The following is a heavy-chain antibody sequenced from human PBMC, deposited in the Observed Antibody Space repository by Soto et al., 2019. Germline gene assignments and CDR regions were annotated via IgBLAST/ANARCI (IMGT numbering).Heavy chain of an antibody. D-gene: IGHD3-22*01. J-gene: IGHJ4*02. CDR1: GGSISSGGDY. V-gene: IGHV4-31*03. CDR3: AGDAQVNDYDISGYYY. Sequence: QVQLQESGPGLVKPSQTLSLTCTVSGGSISSGGDYWSWIRQHPGKGLEWIGYIYYSGSTYYNRSLKGRVTISVDTSKSQFSVMLSPVTAPDTDVNYCAGDAQVNDYDISGYYYWGQGNLMTVSS. CDR2: IYYSGST.